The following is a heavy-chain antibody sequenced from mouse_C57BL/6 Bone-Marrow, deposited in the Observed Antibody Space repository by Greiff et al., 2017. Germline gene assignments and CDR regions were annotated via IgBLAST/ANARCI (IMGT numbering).Heavy chain of an antibody. D-gene: IGHD2-4*01. J-gene: IGHJ2*01. V-gene: IGHV1-42*01. CDR1: GYSFTGYY. Sequence: EVQLQQSGPELVKPGASVKISCKASGYSFTGYYMNWVKQSPEKSLEWIGEINPSTGGTTYNQKFKAKATLTVDKSSSTAYMQLKSLTSEGSAVYYCAKKLRRGYFDYWGQGTTLTVSS. CDR3: AKKLRRGYFDY. CDR2: INPSTGGT.